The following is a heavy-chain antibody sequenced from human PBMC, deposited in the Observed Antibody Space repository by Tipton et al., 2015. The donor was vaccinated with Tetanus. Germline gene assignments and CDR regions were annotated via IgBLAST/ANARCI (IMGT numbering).Heavy chain of an antibody. D-gene: IGHD2/OR15-2a*01. J-gene: IGHJ3*02. CDR1: GGSFSAYY. Sequence: TLSLTCAVYGGSFSAYYWSWIRQPPGKGLEWIAKIYFREGTDYNPSLQGRATISLDTSKSQISLKLLSVTAADTGVYYCARVANRSRRRGFDIWGQGTMVAVSS. V-gene: IGHV4-34*11. CDR2: IYFREGT. CDR3: ARVANRSRRRGFDI.